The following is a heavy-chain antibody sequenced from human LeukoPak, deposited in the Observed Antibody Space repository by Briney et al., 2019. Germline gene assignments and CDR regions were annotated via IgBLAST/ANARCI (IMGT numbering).Heavy chain of an antibody. CDR3: ARDFPGIMITFGGVSFDY. J-gene: IGHJ4*02. CDR2: ISSSSSYI. CDR1: GFTFSSYS. D-gene: IGHD3-16*01. V-gene: IGHV3-21*01. Sequence: GGSLRLSCAASGFTFSSYSMNWVRQAPGKGLEWVSSISSSSSYIYYADSVKGRFTISGDNAKNSLYLQMNSLRAEDTAVYYCARDFPGIMITFGGVSFDYWGQGTLVTVSS.